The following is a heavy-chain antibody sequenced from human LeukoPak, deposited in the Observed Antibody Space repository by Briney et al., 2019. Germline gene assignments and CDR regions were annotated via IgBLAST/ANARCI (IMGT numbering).Heavy chain of an antibody. CDR1: GFTFNRYR. CDR2: NSYDGRYQ. J-gene: IGHJ3*02. V-gene: IGHV3-30*04. Sequence: HSGGSLRLSCAASGFTFNRYRMHWVRQAPGKGLEWVAVNSYDGRYQFYADSVKGRFTVSRDNSKNTLFLQMNSLRAEDTAVYHCARMMTDFDGSGHDIQRGAFDIWGQGQWSPSL. CDR3: ARMMTDFDGSGHDIQRGAFDI. D-gene: IGHD3-22*01.